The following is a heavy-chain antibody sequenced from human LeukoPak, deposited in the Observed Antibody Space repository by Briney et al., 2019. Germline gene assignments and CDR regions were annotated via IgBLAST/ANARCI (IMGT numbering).Heavy chain of an antibody. V-gene: IGHV3-49*04. CDR3: TRVATMVPGYYYYGMDV. Sequence: GGSLRLSCTASGFTFGDYAMSWVRQAPGKGREWVGFIRSKAYGGTTEYAASVKGRFTISRDDSKSIAYLQMNSLKTEDTAVYYCTRVATMVPGYYYYGMDVWGQGTTVTVSS. CDR2: IRSKAYGGTT. CDR1: GFTFGDYA. J-gene: IGHJ6*02. D-gene: IGHD3-10*01.